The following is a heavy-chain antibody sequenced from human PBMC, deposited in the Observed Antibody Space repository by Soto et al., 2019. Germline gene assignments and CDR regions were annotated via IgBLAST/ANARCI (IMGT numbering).Heavy chain of an antibody. CDR1: GFTFSSYS. J-gene: IGHJ5*02. V-gene: IGHV3-21*01. D-gene: IGHD2-2*01. CDR3: ARHGSSTSCPGGP. Sequence: EVQLVESGGGLVKPGGSLRLSCAASGFTFSSYSMNWVRQAPGKGLEWVSSISSSSSYIYYADSVKGRFTISRDNAKNSLYLQMNSLRAEDTAVYYCARHGSSTSCPGGPWGQGTLVTVSS. CDR2: ISSSSSYI.